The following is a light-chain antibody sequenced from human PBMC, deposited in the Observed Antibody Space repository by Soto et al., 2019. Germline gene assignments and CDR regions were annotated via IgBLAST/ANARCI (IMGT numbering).Light chain of an antibody. V-gene: IGKV3-15*01. CDR2: GAS. CDR3: EQYKSWPYT. J-gene: IGKJ2*01. CDR1: QSVSDK. Sequence: EIVMTQSPATLSVSPGERATPSCRASQSVSDKSAWYQQKPGQAPRLLIFGASTRATGIPARFSGSGSETEFTLIISSLQSEDFAVYYCEQYKSWPYTFGQGTKLEIK.